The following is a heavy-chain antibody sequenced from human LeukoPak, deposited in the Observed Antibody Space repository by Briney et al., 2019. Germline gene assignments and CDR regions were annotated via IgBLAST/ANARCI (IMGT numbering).Heavy chain of an antibody. J-gene: IGHJ3*02. CDR2: IYTSGST. Sequence: SETLPLTCTVSGGSISSYYWSWIRQPPGKGLEWIGYIYTSGSTNYNPSLKSRVTISVDTSKNQFSLKLSSVTAADTAVYYCARHKKARAFDIWGQGTMVTVSS. CDR3: ARHKKARAFDI. CDR1: GGSISSYY. V-gene: IGHV4-4*09.